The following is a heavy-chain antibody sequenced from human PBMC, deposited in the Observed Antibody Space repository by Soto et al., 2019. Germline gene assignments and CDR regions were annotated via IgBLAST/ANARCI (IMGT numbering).Heavy chain of an antibody. CDR1: GFTFSSYA. V-gene: IGHV3-30-3*01. D-gene: IGHD3-22*01. J-gene: IGHJ4*02. CDR2: ISYDGSNK. CDR3: ARVYDSSGYPTPYYFDY. Sequence: QMQLVESGGGVVHPGRSLRLSCAASGFTFSSYAMHWVRQAPGKGLEWVAVISYDGSNKYYADSVKGRFTISRDNSKNTLYLQMNSLRAEDTAVYYCARVYDSSGYPTPYYFDYWGQGTLVTVSS.